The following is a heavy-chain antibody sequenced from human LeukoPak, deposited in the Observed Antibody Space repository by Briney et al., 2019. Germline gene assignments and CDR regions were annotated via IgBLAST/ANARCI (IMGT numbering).Heavy chain of an antibody. CDR3: ARDHLRRNCNGGNCMPLDV. V-gene: IGHV1-2*02. Sequence: ASVKVSCKASGYTFTGYYMHWVRQAPGQGLEWMGWINPNSGGTNYAQKFQGRVTMTRDTSISTAYMELSRLRSDDTAVFYCARDHLRRNCNGGNCMPLDVWGKGTTVTVSS. D-gene: IGHD2-15*01. J-gene: IGHJ6*04. CDR2: INPNSGGT. CDR1: GYTFTGYY.